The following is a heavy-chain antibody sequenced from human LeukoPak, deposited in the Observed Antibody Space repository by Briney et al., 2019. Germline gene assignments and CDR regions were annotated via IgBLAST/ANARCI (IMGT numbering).Heavy chain of an antibody. CDR1: GYTFTGYY. Sequence: ASVNVSCKASGYTFTGYYMHWVRQAPGQGLEWMGWINPNSGGTNYAQKFQGRVTMTRDTSISTAYMELSRLRSEDTAVYYCARGELRFLEWSNGYYFDYWGQGTLVTVSS. CDR2: INPNSGGT. J-gene: IGHJ4*02. D-gene: IGHD3-3*01. V-gene: IGHV1-2*02. CDR3: ARGELRFLEWSNGYYFDY.